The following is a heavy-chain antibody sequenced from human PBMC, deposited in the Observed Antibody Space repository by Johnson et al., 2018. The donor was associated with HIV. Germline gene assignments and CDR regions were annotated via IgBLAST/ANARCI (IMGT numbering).Heavy chain of an antibody. D-gene: IGHD1-26*01. V-gene: IGHV3-15*01. Sequence: VQLVESGGGLVQPGGSLRLSCAASGFTVSSNYMSWVRQAPGKGLEWVGRIKSKTDGGTTDYAAPVKGRFTISRDDSKNMLYLQMNSLKTEDTAVFYCARFMGSTWSDASDIWGQGTMVTVSS. CDR3: ARFMGSTWSDASDI. CDR1: GFTVSSNY. CDR2: IKSKTDGGTT. J-gene: IGHJ3*02.